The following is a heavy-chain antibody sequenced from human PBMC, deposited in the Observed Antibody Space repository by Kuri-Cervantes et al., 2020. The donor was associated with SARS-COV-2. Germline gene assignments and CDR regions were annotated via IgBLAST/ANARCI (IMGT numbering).Heavy chain of an antibody. J-gene: IGHJ4*02. CDR2: IVPVFGTG. Sequence: SVKVSCKASGYTFTSYAMHWVRQAPGQRLEWMGGIVPVFGTGNYARQFQGRVSFITDELTTTVYMELSGLRSNDTAVYYCAICQLGDTYFGYWGQGTPVTVSS. D-gene: IGHD1-26*01. CDR3: AICQLGDTYFGY. V-gene: IGHV1-69*05. CDR1: GYTFTSYA.